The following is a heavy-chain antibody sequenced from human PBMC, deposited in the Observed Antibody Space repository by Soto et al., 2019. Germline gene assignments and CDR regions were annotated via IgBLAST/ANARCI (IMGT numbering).Heavy chain of an antibody. Sequence: EVQLLESGGGLVQPGGSLRLSCAASGFTFSSYAMRWVRQAPVRGLEWVSAISGSGDSTYYAYSVKGRFTISRANSKNTMYLQMNSLRAEDTAVYYCARRGSGSYYDYWGQGTLVTVSS. V-gene: IGHV3-23*01. J-gene: IGHJ4*02. CDR3: ARRGSGSYYDY. CDR2: ISGSGDST. CDR1: GFTFSSYA. D-gene: IGHD1-26*01.